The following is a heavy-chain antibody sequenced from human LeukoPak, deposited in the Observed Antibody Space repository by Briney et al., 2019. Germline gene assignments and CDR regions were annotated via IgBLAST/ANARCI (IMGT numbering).Heavy chain of an antibody. J-gene: IGHJ4*02. CDR3: AKVEGSGSYRTKVRHFDY. D-gene: IGHD3-10*01. CDR1: GFTFSSYA. V-gene: IGHV3-23*01. CDR2: ISGSGGST. Sequence: GGSLRLSCAASGFTFSSYAMSWVRQAPGKGLEWVSAISGSGGSTYYADSVKGRFTISRDNSKNTLYLQMNSLRAEDTAVYYCAKVEGSGSYRTKVRHFDYWGQGTLVTVPS.